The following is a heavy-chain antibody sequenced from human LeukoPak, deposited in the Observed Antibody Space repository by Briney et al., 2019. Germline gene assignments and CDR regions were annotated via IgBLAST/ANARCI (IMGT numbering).Heavy chain of an antibody. CDR2: ISGSGGST. D-gene: IGHD3-22*01. CDR3: AKEGYYDSSGYRERYYFDY. J-gene: IGHJ4*02. CDR1: GFTFSSYG. Sequence: GGSLRLSCAASGFTFSSYGMSWVRQAPGKGLEWVSAISGSGGSTYYADSVKGRFTISRDNSKNTLYLQMNSLRAEDTAVYYCAKEGYYDSSGYRERYYFDYWGQGTLVTVSS. V-gene: IGHV3-23*01.